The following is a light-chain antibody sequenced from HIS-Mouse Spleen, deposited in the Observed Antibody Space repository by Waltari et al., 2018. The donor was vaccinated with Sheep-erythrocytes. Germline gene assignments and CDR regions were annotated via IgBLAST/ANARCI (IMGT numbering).Light chain of an antibody. CDR3: CSYAGSSTPWV. CDR2: EGS. CDR1: SSDVGSYNL. Sequence: QSALTQPASVSGSPGQSLTISCPGTSSDVGSYNLVSWYQQHPGKAPKLMINEGSKRPSVVSNRFSGAKSGNTASLTISGLQAEDEADYYCCSYAGSSTPWVFGGGTKLTVL. J-gene: IGLJ3*02. V-gene: IGLV2-23*01.